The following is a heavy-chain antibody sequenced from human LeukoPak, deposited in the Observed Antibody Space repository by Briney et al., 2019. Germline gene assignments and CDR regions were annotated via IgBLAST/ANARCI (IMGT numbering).Heavy chain of an antibody. J-gene: IGHJ5*02. V-gene: IGHV3-21*01. D-gene: IGHD3-22*01. CDR1: GFTFSRYS. CDR3: ARDYYDSSGSSWFDP. CDR2: ISSGSSFM. Sequence: WGSLRLSCAASGFTFSRYSMNWVRQAPGKGLEWVSSISSGSSFMYYADSVKGRFTISRDNAKNSLYLQMNSLRAKDTALYYCARDYYDSSGSSWFDPWGQGTLVTVSS.